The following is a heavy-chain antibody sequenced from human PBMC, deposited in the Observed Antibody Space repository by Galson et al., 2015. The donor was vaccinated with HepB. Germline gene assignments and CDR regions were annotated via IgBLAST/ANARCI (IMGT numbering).Heavy chain of an antibody. V-gene: IGHV3-74*01. J-gene: IGHJ6*03. Sequence: SLRLSCAASGFTFSSYWMHWVRQAPGKGLVWVSRINSDGSSTNYADSVKGRFTISRDNAKNTLYLQMNSLRAEDTAVYYCARGAGQYYYYMNVWGKGTTVTVSS. CDR2: INSDGSST. CDR3: ARGAGQYYYYMNV. CDR1: GFTFSSYW.